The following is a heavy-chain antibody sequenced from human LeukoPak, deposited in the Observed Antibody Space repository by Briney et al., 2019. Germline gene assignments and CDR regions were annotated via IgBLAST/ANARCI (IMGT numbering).Heavy chain of an antibody. CDR1: NYSISNSLY. V-gene: IGHV4-38-2*02. CDR3: ARGTYGYYMDV. Sequence: SETLSLTCTGSNYSISNSLYWGWLRQPPGKGLEWIGSIYRSGSTFYNPSLKSRVTISLDTSKNQFSLKLSSVTAADTAVYFCARGTYGYYMDVWGKGTTVTVSS. CDR2: IYRSGST. J-gene: IGHJ6*03. D-gene: IGHD4-17*01.